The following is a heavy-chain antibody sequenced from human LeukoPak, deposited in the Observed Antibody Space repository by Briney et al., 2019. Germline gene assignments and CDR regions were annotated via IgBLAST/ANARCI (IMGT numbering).Heavy chain of an antibody. J-gene: IGHJ4*02. CDR2: FYGGATN. D-gene: IGHD3-3*01. CDR3: ARYDSRGRASTNFDY. CDR1: GFTLGNNYY. V-gene: IGHV4-38-2*01. Sequence: SETLSLTCAASGFTLGNNYYWGWLREPPGKGLEGIGMFYGGATNSYNPSLMSRFTMSVDNSKNPFSLQLTSVTAEDTAVYYCARYDSRGRASTNFDYGGPGIHVTVSS.